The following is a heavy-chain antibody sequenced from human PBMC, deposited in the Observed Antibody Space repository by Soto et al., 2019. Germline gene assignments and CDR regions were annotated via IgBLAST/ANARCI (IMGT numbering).Heavy chain of an antibody. J-gene: IGHJ5*02. CDR1: GGTFSSYA. CDR2: IIPIFGTA. V-gene: IGHV1-69*01. Sequence: QVQLVQSGAEVKKPGSSVKVSCKASGGTFSSYAISWVRQAPGQGLEWMGGIIPIFGTANYAQKFQGRVTITADESTSTAYRELSSLRSEDTAVYYCARDNGAYGDYGGENWFDPWGQGTLVTVSS. CDR3: ARDNGAYGDYGGENWFDP. D-gene: IGHD4-17*01.